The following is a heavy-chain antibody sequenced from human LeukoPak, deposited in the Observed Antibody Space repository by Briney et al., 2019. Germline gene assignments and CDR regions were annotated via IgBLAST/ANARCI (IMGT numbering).Heavy chain of an antibody. Sequence: ASVKVSCKASGYTFTSYGSSWVRQAPGQGLEWMGWISAYNGNTNYAQKLQGRVTMTTDTSASTAYMELRSPRSDDTAVYYCARHYSSSWKGKFDYWGQGTLVTVSS. CDR3: ARHYSSSWKGKFDY. J-gene: IGHJ4*02. CDR1: GYTFTSYG. CDR2: ISAYNGNT. V-gene: IGHV1-18*04. D-gene: IGHD6-13*01.